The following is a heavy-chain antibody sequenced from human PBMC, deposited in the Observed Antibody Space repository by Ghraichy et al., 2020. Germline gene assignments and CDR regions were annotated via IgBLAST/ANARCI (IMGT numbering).Heavy chain of an antibody. CDR2: IYYSGST. CDR3: ARGHGDRYYGMDV. V-gene: IGHV4-30-4*01. J-gene: IGHJ6*02. Sequence: SETLSLTCTVSGGSISSGDYYWSWIRQPPGKGLEYIGYIYYSGSTYYNPSLKSRVTISIDTSKNQFSLKRRSVTTAETAVYYFARGHGDRYYGMDVWGQGTTVTVSS. D-gene: IGHD4-17*01. CDR1: GGSISSGDYY.